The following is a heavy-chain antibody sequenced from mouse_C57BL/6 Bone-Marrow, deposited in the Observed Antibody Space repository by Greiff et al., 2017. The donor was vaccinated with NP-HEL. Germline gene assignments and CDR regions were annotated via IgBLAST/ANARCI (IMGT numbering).Heavy chain of an antibody. CDR3: ARAPYYYGSSLYAMDY. D-gene: IGHD1-1*01. J-gene: IGHJ4*01. CDR2: ISDGGSYT. Sequence: EVQGVESGGGLVKPGGSLKLSCAASGFTFSSYAMSWVRQTPEKRLEWVATISDGGSYTYYPDNVKGRFTISRDNAKNNLYLQMSHLKSEDTAMYYCARAPYYYGSSLYAMDYWGQGTSVTVSS. V-gene: IGHV5-4*01. CDR1: GFTFSSYA.